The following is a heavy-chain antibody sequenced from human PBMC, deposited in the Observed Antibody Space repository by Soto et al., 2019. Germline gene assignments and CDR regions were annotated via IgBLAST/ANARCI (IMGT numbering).Heavy chain of an antibody. CDR3: ARDIRDPASRWTDAFDI. Sequence: PGGSIRIGCAACRVTVSIYVMHGARQAPGKGLEWVAVIWYDGTNKYYVDSVKGRFTISKDNSKNTLYLQMNSLRAEDTAIYYCARDIRDPASRWTDAFDIWGQGTMVTVPS. CDR1: RVTVSIYV. D-gene: IGHD6-13*01. V-gene: IGHV3-33*01. CDR2: IWYDGTNK. J-gene: IGHJ3*02.